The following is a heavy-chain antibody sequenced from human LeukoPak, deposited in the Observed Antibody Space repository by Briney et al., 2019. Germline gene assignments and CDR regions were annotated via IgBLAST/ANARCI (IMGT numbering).Heavy chain of an antibody. CDR3: AKGAGGWCDAFDI. D-gene: IGHD6-19*01. Sequence: GGSLRLSCAASGFTFDDYAMHWVRQAPGKGLEWVSGISWNSGSIGYADSVKGRFTISRDNAKNSLYLQMNSLRAEDTALYYCAKGAGGWCDAFDIWGQGTMVTVSS. J-gene: IGHJ3*02. CDR1: GFTFDDYA. V-gene: IGHV3-9*01. CDR2: ISWNSGSI.